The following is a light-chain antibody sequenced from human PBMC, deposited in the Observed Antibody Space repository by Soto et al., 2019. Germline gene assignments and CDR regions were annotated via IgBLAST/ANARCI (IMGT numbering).Light chain of an antibody. J-gene: IGKJ1*01. CDR3: QQYNSYSRT. V-gene: IGKV1-5*01. CDR1: QSISNW. CDR2: DAS. Sequence: DIQMTQSPATLSPSIGDRVTITCRASQSISNWLAWYQQKPGKAPKLLIYDASSLESGVPSRFSGSGSGTEFTLTISSLQPDDFATYYCQQYNSYSRTFGQGTKVDIK.